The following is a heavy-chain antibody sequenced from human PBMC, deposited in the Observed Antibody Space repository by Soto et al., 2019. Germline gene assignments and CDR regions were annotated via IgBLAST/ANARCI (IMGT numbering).Heavy chain of an antibody. J-gene: IGHJ4*02. D-gene: IGHD2-15*01. CDR3: ARWGDCSGGSCYLGFDY. Sequence: SETLGLTCTFSGGSVSSGNYYCSWIRQHAGKGLEWIGYIDYSGITDESPALKRRVSTSKDTSKPEFHLKLSAVTGADTAVYYCARWGDCSGGSCYLGFDYWGQGTLVT. CDR1: GGSVSSGNYY. CDR2: IDYSGIT. V-gene: IGHV4-31*03.